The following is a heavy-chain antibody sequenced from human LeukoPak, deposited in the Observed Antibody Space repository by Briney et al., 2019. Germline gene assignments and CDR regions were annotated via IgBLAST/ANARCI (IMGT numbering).Heavy chain of an antibody. CDR1: GGSISSGGYY. CDR2: INHSGST. CDR3: AGGDYDWFDP. Sequence: KSSQTLSLTCTVSGGSISSGGYYWSWIRQPPGKGLEWIGEINHSGSTNYNPSLKSRVTISVDTSKNQFSLKLSSVTAADTAVYYCAGGDYDWFDPWGQGTLVTVSS. J-gene: IGHJ5*02. D-gene: IGHD4-17*01. V-gene: IGHV4-30-2*01.